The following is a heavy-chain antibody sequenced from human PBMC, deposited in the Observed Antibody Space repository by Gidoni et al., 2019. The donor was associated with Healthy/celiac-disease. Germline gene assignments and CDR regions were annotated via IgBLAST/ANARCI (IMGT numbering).Heavy chain of an antibody. J-gene: IGHJ6*02. CDR3: ARAGFTAMDLGAYYSYGMYV. CDR2: IIPILGIA. D-gene: IGHD5-18*01. Sequence: QVQLVKSGAEVKKHGSSVKVSCTASGGTFSSYTISWVRQSPGQGLEWMGMIIPILGIANYAHKFQGRVTITADKYTSTAYMALSSLRSEDTAVYYCARAGFTAMDLGAYYSYGMYVWGQGTSLTVSS. CDR1: GGTFSSYT. V-gene: IGHV1-69*02.